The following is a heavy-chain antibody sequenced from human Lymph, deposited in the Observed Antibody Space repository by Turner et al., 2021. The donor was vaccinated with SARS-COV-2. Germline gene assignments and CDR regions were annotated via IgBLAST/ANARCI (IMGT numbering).Heavy chain of an antibody. J-gene: IGHJ4*02. Sequence: EVQLLVSGGGLVQPGGSLRRSCAAFRFTLSSYAMSWFRQVPGKGLEWVSAISGSGGDTYYADSVKGRFTISRDNSKNTLYLQMNSLRAEDTAVYYCAKGVRGAMIVVVIPYFDYWGQGTLVTVSS. CDR1: RFTLSSYA. CDR3: AKGVRGAMIVVVIPYFDY. D-gene: IGHD3-22*01. V-gene: IGHV3-23*01. CDR2: ISGSGGDT.